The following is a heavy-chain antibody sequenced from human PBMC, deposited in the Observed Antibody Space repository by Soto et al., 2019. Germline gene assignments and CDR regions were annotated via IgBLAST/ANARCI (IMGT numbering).Heavy chain of an antibody. CDR1: GFSLSTSGVG. D-gene: IGHD6-19*01. Sequence: QITLKESGPPLVKPTQTLTLTCTFSGFSLSTSGVGVGWIRQPPGKALEWLALIYWDDDKRYSPSLWGRLTVTKDTPKNQVVLTMTNMDPVDTATYYCAHRQWLEPFDFWGQGTLVTVSS. V-gene: IGHV2-5*02. CDR3: AHRQWLEPFDF. CDR2: IYWDDDK. J-gene: IGHJ4*02.